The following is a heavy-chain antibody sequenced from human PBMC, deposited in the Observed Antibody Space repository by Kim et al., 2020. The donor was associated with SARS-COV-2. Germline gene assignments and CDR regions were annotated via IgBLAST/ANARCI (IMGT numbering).Heavy chain of an antibody. J-gene: IGHJ6*02. CDR1: GGSISSYY. Sequence: SETLSLTCTVSGGSISSYYWSWIRQPPGKGLEWIGYIYYSGSTNYNPSLKSRVTISVDTSKNQFSLKLSSVTAADTAVYYCARDQVDDILSRDYYYGMDVWGQGTTVTVSS. CDR2: IYYSGST. CDR3: ARDQVDDILSRDYYYGMDV. D-gene: IGHD3-9*01. V-gene: IGHV4-59*13.